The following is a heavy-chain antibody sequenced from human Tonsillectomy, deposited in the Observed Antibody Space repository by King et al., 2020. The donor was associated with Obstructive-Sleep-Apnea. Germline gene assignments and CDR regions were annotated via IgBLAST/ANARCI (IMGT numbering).Heavy chain of an antibody. CDR1: GFTFDDYA. CDR3: AKDIGVGASDY. J-gene: IGHJ4*02. V-gene: IGHV3-9*01. Sequence: VQLVESGGGLVQPGRSLRLSCAASGFTFDDYAMHWVRQAPGKGLEWCSGIIWNSGSIGYADCVKGRFTISRDNANNSLYLQMNSRRAEDTALYYCAKDIGVGASDYWGQGTLVTVSS. CDR2: IIWNSGSI. D-gene: IGHD1-26*01.